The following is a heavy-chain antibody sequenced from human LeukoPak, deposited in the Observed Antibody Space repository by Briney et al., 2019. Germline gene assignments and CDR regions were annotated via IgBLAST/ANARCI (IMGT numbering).Heavy chain of an antibody. CDR3: ARPARSSGWYFDY. D-gene: IGHD6-19*01. Sequence: GGSLRVSCAASGFTVSSNYMSWVRQAPGKGLEWVSVVYSGDSTFYADSVKGRFTISRDNSKNTLYLQMNNLRAEDTAMYYCARPARSSGWYFDYWGQGTLVTVSS. J-gene: IGHJ4*02. CDR2: VYSGDST. V-gene: IGHV3-66*04. CDR1: GFTVSSNY.